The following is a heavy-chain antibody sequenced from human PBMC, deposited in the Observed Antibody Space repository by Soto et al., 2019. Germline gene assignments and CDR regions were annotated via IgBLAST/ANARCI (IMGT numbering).Heavy chain of an antibody. J-gene: IGHJ6*02. CDR3: ARDIRTGTTRAYYYYGMDV. V-gene: IGHV3-74*01. Sequence: GGSLRLSCAASGFTFSSYWMHWVRQAPGKGLVWVSRINSDGSSTSYADSVKGRFTISRDNAKNTLYLQMNSLRADDTAVYYCARDIRTGTTRAYYYYGMDVWGQGTTVTVSS. CDR2: INSDGSST. CDR1: GFTFSSYW. D-gene: IGHD1-1*01.